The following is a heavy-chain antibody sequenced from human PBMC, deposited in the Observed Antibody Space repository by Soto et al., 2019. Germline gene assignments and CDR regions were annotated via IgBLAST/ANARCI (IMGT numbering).Heavy chain of an antibody. CDR2: ISYDGSNK. CDR3: AKGQWPSNWFDP. J-gene: IGHJ5*02. Sequence: QVQLVESGGGVVQPGRSLRLSCAASGFTFSNYGMHWVRQAPGKGLEWVAVISYDGSNKYYADSVKGRFTISRDNSKNTLYLQINSLRTEDTAVYYCAKGQWPSNWFDPWGQGTLVTVPS. V-gene: IGHV3-30*18. D-gene: IGHD6-19*01. CDR1: GFTFSNYG.